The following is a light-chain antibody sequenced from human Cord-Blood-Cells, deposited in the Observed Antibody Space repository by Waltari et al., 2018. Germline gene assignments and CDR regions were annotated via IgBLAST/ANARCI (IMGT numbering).Light chain of an antibody. CDR1: QRILSW. J-gene: IGKJ2*02. V-gene: IGKV1-5*03. Sequence: DIQLTQSPSTLSASVGDRVTITCRASQRILSWLAWYQQKPGKAPKLPLYKAASLESGFPASFSGGGSGTEFTLTCNSLQLDEFAAYYCQQYNSYSCTFGQGTKLEIK. CDR3: QQYNSYSCT. CDR2: KAA.